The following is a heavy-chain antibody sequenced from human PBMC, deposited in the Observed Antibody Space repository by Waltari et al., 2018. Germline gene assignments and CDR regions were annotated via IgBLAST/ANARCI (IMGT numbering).Heavy chain of an antibody. CDR3: ARVPMVRGVLAFMDV. Sequence: QVQLQESGPGLVKPLATLSLTCPVSGYSISSGYYWGWIRQPPGKGLEWIGTIYHSGSTYYNPSLKSRVTISVDTSKNQFSLKLSSVTAADTAVYYCARVPMVRGVLAFMDVWGQGTTVTVSS. CDR1: GYSISSGYY. D-gene: IGHD3-10*01. V-gene: IGHV4-38-2*02. CDR2: IYHSGST. J-gene: IGHJ6*02.